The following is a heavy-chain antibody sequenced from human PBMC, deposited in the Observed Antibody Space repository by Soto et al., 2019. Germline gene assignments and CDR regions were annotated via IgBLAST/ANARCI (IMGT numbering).Heavy chain of an antibody. V-gene: IGHV3-30-3*01. J-gene: IGHJ4*02. CDR3: ARDLSSGYYFDY. D-gene: IGHD3-22*01. CDR2: ISYDGSNK. Sequence: PVGSLRLSCAASGFTFSSYAMHWVRQAPGKGLEWVAVISYDGSNKYYADSVKGRFTISRDNSKNTLYLQMNSLRAEDTAVYYCARDLSSGYYFDYWGQGTLVTVSS. CDR1: GFTFSSYA.